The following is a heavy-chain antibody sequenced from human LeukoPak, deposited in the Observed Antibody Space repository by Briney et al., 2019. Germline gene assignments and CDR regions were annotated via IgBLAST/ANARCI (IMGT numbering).Heavy chain of an antibody. D-gene: IGHD2-21*02. CDR2: ISWNSGSI. J-gene: IGHJ4*02. V-gene: IGHV3-9*01. CDR3: AKGAIVVVTAVYFDY. Sequence: GGSLRLSCAASGFTFSSYAMSWVRQAPGKGLEWVSGISWNSGSIGYADSVKGRFTISRDNAKNSLYLQMNSLRAEDTALYYCAKGAIVVVTAVYFDYWGQGTLVTVSS. CDR1: GFTFSSYA.